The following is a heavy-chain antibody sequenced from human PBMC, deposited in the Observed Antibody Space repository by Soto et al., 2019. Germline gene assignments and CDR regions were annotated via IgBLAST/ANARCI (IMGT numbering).Heavy chain of an antibody. CDR2: IVPRSGHT. D-gene: IGHD6-19*01. CDR3: ARVNHPQAVSHFDL. V-gene: IGHV1-3*01. Sequence: QVSCKTSGYTFTAHSMHWVREAPGQRLEWMGWIVPRSGHTDYSDKFRGRVTLTRDTSASAAYMELNSLTYEDTDIYYCARVNHPQAVSHFDLLGLGSMVIVFS. CDR1: GYTFTAHS. J-gene: IGHJ5*01.